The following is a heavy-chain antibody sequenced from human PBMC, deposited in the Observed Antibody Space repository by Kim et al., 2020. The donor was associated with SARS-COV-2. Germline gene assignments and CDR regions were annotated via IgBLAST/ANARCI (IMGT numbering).Heavy chain of an antibody. Sequence: YSVKGRFTISRDNSKTTLDLQMNGLSADDTAVYYCAKDLDIDYYYGMDVWGQVTTVTVSS. CDR3: AKDLDIDYYYGMDV. D-gene: IGHD5-12*01. J-gene: IGHJ6*02. V-gene: IGHV3-33*06.